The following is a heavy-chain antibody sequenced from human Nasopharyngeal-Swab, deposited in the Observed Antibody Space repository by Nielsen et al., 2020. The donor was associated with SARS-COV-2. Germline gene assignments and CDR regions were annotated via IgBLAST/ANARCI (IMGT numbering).Heavy chain of an antibody. D-gene: IGHD4-23*01. Sequence: SVKVSCNVSGYTLTELSMHWVRQAPGNGLEWMGGFDPEDGETIYAQKLQGRVNMTEDTSTDTAYMQLSCLRSEDTAVYYCATLSYGGNSPHVIWGQGTLVTVSS. V-gene: IGHV1-24*01. CDR3: ATLSYGGNSPHVI. CDR2: FDPEDGET. J-gene: IGHJ4*02. CDR1: GYTLTELS.